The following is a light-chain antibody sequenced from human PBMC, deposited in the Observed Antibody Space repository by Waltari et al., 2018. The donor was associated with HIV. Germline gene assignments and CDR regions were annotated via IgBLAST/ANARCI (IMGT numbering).Light chain of an antibody. V-gene: IGKV3-11*01. Sequence: EIAFTPSPATLALSPGERATLSCRASQRVSSYLAWYQQKPGQAPRLLIYDASNRATGIPARFSGSGCGTDFTLTISNLEPEDFAVYYCQQRSNWPRTFGQGTKVEIK. J-gene: IGKJ1*01. CDR1: QRVSSY. CDR3: QQRSNWPRT. CDR2: DAS.